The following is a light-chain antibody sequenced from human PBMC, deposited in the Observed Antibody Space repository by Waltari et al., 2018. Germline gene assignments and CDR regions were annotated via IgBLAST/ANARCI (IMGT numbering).Light chain of an antibody. CDR2: RND. V-gene: IGLV1-47*01. CDR1: SSNIGPNY. Sequence: QSVLTQPPSASGTPGQTVTISCSGSSSNIGPNYVYWYQQLPGTAPKFLIYRNDQRASGGPDRFSGSKSGTSASLAISGHRSEDEADYYCATWDDSLSGPSVVFGGGTKLTVL. CDR3: ATWDDSLSGPSVV. J-gene: IGLJ2*01.